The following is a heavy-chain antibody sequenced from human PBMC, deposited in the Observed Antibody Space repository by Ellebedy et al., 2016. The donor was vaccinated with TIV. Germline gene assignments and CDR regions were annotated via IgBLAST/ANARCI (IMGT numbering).Heavy chain of an antibody. CDR2: IVVGSGNT. CDR1: GFTFTSSA. J-gene: IGHJ3*02. Sequence: SVKVSXXASGFTFTSSAVQWVRQARGQRLEWIGWIVVGSGNTNYAQKFQERVTITRDMSTSTAYMELSSLRSEDTAVYYCAADPGYCSGGSCWSLAFDIWGQGTMVTVSS. D-gene: IGHD2-15*01. CDR3: AADPGYCSGGSCWSLAFDI. V-gene: IGHV1-58*01.